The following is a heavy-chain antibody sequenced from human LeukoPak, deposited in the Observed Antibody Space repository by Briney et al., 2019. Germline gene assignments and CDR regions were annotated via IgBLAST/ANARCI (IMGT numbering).Heavy chain of an antibody. CDR3: AAGSYYGSGSYYPPSFDY. V-gene: IGHV1-58*02. J-gene: IGHJ4*02. CDR1: GFTFTSSA. CDR2: IVVGSGNT. Sequence: SVTVSFKASGFTFTSSAMQWVRQARGQRLEWIGWIVVGSGNTDCAQKFQERVTITRDMSTSTAYMELSSLRSEDTAMYYCAAGSYYGSGSYYPPSFDYWGQGTLVTVSS. D-gene: IGHD3-10*01.